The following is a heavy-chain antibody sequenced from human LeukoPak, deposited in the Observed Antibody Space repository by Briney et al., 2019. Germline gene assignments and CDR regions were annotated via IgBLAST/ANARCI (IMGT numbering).Heavy chain of an antibody. Sequence: SETLSLTCTVSGGSISSYYWSWIRQPPGKGLEWIGYIYYSGSTNYNPSLKSRVTISVDTSKNQFSLKLSSVTAADAAVYYCAREVFRSGSNWFDPWGQGTLVTVSS. CDR3: AREVFRSGSNWFDP. CDR2: IYYSGST. J-gene: IGHJ5*02. V-gene: IGHV4-59*01. D-gene: IGHD3-3*01. CDR1: GGSISSYY.